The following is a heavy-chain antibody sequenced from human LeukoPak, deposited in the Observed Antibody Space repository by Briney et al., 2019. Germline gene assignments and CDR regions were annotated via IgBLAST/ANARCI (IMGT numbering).Heavy chain of an antibody. CDR2: IRYDGSNK. V-gene: IGHV3-30*02. J-gene: IGHJ4*02. Sequence: GSLRLSCAASGFTFSSYGMHWVRQAPGKGLEWVAFIRYDGSNKYYADSVKGRFTISRDDSKNTLYLQMNSLRAEDTAVYYCAKTMSPYYYDSSGFWGQGTLVTVSS. CDR3: AKTMSPYYYDSSGF. D-gene: IGHD3-22*01. CDR1: GFTFSSYG.